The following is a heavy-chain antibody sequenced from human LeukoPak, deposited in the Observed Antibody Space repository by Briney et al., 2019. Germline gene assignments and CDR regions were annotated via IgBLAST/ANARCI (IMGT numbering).Heavy chain of an antibody. J-gene: IGHJ5*02. CDR2: IYGSGST. CDR1: GGSIRSSYYY. CDR3: ARSTGGYGIDP. Sequence: SETLSLTCTVSGGSIRSSYYYWGWVRQPPGKGLEWIGSIYGSGSTYYNPSLKSRVTISVDTSKNQFSLQLNSVTPEDSAVYYCARSTGGYGIDPWGQGTLVTVSS. D-gene: IGHD5-12*01. V-gene: IGHV4-39*01.